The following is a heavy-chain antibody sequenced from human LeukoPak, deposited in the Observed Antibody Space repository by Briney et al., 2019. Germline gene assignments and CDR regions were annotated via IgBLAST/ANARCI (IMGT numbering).Heavy chain of an antibody. CDR1: GGSISGYY. CDR3: ARGGSWYGD. Sequence: SETLSLTCSVSGGSISGYYWSWIRQPPGKGLEWIGNIYFTGTTNYYPSLQSRVTISLDTSKNQFSLKLRSVTAADTAVYYCARGGSWYGDWGQGTRVTVSS. J-gene: IGHJ4*02. D-gene: IGHD6-13*01. V-gene: IGHV4-59*08. CDR2: IYFTGTT.